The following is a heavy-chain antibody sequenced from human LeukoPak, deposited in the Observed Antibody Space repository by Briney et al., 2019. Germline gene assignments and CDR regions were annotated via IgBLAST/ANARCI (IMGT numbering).Heavy chain of an antibody. CDR1: GFTFSSYW. D-gene: IGHD3-10*01. CDR3: ARPVYYGSRSYWDY. CDR2: FSSDGSST. V-gene: IGHV3-74*01. Sequence: GGSLRLSCAASGFTFSSYWMHWVRQAPGKGLVWVSRFSSDGSSTNYADSVKGRFTISRDNAKNTLYLQMNSLRAEDTAVYYCARPVYYGSRSYWDYWGQGTLVTVSS. J-gene: IGHJ4*02.